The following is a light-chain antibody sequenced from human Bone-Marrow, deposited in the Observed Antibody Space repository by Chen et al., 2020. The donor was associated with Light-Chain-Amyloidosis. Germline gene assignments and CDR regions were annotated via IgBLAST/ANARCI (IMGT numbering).Light chain of an antibody. Sequence: SYELTQPPSVSVSPGQTARITCSGDDLPTKYAYWYQQKPGQAPVLVIHRDTERPSGISERCAGSSSGTTATLTIRGFQADDEADYHCQAADSSGTYEVIFGGGTKLTV. CDR2: RDT. V-gene: IGLV3-25*03. J-gene: IGLJ2*01. CDR3: QAADSSGTYEVI. CDR1: DLPTKY.